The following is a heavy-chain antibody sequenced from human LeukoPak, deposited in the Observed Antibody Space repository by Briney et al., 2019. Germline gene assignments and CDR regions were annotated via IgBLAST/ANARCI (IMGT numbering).Heavy chain of an antibody. CDR2: VYSGSST. Sequence: GGSLRLSCAASGFTVSNSYMSWVRQAPGKGLQWVSVVYSGSSTYYADSVKGRFTISRDNFKNMLYLQMNNLRAEDTAVYYCARGGTRVAFDFWGQGTMVTVSS. D-gene: IGHD3-16*01. CDR3: ARGGTRVAFDF. J-gene: IGHJ3*01. V-gene: IGHV3-66*01. CDR1: GFTVSNSY.